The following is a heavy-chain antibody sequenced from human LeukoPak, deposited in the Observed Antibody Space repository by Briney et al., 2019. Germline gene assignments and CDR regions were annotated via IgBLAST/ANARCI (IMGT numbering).Heavy chain of an antibody. V-gene: IGHV3-49*04. CDR2: IRSKAYGGTT. CDR3: TRDLVEMAAWSFDI. Sequence: GGSLRLSCTASGFTFGDYAMSWVRQAAGKGLEWVGFIRSKAYGGTTEHAASVKGRFTISRDDSKSIAYLQMNSLKTEDTAVYYCTRDLVEMAAWSFDIWGQGTMVTVSS. CDR1: GFTFGDYA. D-gene: IGHD5-24*01. J-gene: IGHJ3*02.